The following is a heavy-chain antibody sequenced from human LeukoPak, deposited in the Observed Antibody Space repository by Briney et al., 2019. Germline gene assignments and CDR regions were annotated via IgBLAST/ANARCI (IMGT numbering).Heavy chain of an antibody. Sequence: ASVKVSRKASGYTFTSYYMHWVRPATGQGLEWMGIINPSGGSTSYAQKFQGRVTMTRDMSTSTVYMELSSLRSEDTAAYYCARDGVPAAMAGYYYYMDVWGKGTTVTVSS. CDR2: INPSGGST. CDR1: GYTFTSYY. CDR3: ARDGVPAAMAGYYYYMDV. J-gene: IGHJ6*03. V-gene: IGHV1-46*01. D-gene: IGHD2-2*01.